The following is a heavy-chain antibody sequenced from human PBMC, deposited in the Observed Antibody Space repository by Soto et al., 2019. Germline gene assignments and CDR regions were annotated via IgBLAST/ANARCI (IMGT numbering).Heavy chain of an antibody. Sequence: QVPLVQSGAEVKKPGSSVKVSCKASGGTFSSYAISWVRQAPGQGLEWMGGIIPIFGTANYAQKFQGRVTITADKSTSTAYMELSSLRSEDTAVYYCARADYGGNPTYYFDYWGQGTLVTVSS. CDR1: GGTFSSYA. D-gene: IGHD4-17*01. CDR2: IIPIFGTA. V-gene: IGHV1-69*06. CDR3: ARADYGGNPTYYFDY. J-gene: IGHJ4*02.